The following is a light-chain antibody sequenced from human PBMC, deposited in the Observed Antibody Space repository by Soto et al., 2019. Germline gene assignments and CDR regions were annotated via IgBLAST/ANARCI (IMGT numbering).Light chain of an antibody. CDR3: CSFAGPQSFEV. J-gene: IGLJ1*01. CDR2: DVS. Sequence: QSVLTQPRSVSGSPGQSVTISCPGTSSDIGGYTYVSWYQQHPGKAPKVIIYDVSERPSGVPDRFSGSKSGNTASLTISGLQPEDEADYYCCSFAGPQSFEVFGEGTKVTV. CDR1: SSDIGGYTY. V-gene: IGLV2-11*01.